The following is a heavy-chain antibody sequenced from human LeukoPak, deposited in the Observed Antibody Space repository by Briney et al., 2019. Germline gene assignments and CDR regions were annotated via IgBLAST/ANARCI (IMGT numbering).Heavy chain of an antibody. CDR2: INSDGSST. V-gene: IGHV3-74*01. D-gene: IGHD3-16*01. Sequence: PGRSLRLSCAASGFTFSSYWMHWVRQAPGKGLVWVSRINSDGSSTSYADSVKGRFTISRDNAKNTLYLQMNSLRAEDTAVYYCARGSLRLTLFDYWGQGTLVTVSS. CDR3: ARGSLRLTLFDY. J-gene: IGHJ4*02. CDR1: GFTFSSYW.